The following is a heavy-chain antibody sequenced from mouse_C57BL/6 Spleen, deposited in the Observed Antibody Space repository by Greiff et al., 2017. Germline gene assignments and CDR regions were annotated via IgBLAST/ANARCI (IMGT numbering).Heavy chain of an antibody. Sequence: VQLQQSGAELVRPGASVKLSCTASGFNFKDYYMHWVKQRPEQGLEWIGRIDPEGGDTEYAPKFQGKATMTADTSSNTSYLQLSSLTSEDTAVYYCTTSIYYYGSSYFDYWGQGTTLTVSS. V-gene: IGHV14-1*01. D-gene: IGHD1-1*01. CDR2: IDPEGGDT. CDR3: TTSIYYYGSSYFDY. CDR1: GFNFKDYY. J-gene: IGHJ2*01.